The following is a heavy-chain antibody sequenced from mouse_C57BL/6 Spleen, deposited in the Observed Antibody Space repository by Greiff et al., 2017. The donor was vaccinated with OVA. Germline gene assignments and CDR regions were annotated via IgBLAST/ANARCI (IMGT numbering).Heavy chain of an antibody. V-gene: IGHV1-9*01. CDR2: ILPGSGST. J-gene: IGHJ2*01. Sequence: QVQLKQSGAELMKPGASVKLSCKATGYTFTGYWIEWVKQRPGHGLEWIGEILPGSGSTNYNEKFKGKATFTADTSSNTAYMPLSSLTTEDSAIEYCARRDYGSTYYLDYWGQGTTLTVSS. CDR3: ARRDYGSTYYLDY. D-gene: IGHD1-1*01. CDR1: GYTFTGYW.